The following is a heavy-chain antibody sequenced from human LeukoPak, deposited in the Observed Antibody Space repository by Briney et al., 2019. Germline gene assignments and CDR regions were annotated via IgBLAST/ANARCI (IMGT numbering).Heavy chain of an antibody. CDR1: GYTFTGYY. D-gene: IGHD3-3*01. CDR3: ARESGALRFLEWLYTKPYNWFDP. Sequence: ASVKVSCKASGYTFTGYYMHWVRQAPGQGLEWMGWINPNSGGTNYAQKFQGRVTMTRDTSISTAYMELSRLRSDDTAVYYCARESGALRFLEWLYTKPYNWFDPWGQGTLVTVSS. CDR2: INPNSGGT. J-gene: IGHJ5*02. V-gene: IGHV1-2*02.